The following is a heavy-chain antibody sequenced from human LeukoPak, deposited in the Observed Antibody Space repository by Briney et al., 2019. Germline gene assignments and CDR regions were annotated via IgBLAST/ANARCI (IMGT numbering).Heavy chain of an antibody. CDR2: IYYSGST. D-gene: IGHD2-21*01. CDR1: GGSISSYY. Sequence: SETLSLTCTVSGGSISSYYWSWIRQPPGKGLEWIGYIYYSGSTNYNPSLKSRVTISVDTSKNQFSLKLSSVTAADTAVYYCGRDPVAVPPAFWSPGTLVTVSS. V-gene: IGHV4-59*01. CDR3: GRDPVAVPPAF. J-gene: IGHJ4*01.